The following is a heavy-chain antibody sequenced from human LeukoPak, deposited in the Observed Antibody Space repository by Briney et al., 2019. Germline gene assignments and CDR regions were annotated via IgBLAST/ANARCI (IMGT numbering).Heavy chain of an antibody. CDR1: GFTFSDYN. CDR2: ISRSGSTK. Sequence: GGSLRLSCAASGFTFSDYNMRWIRQAPGKGLEWVSSISRSGSTKYYADSVKGRFTISRDNAKNSLFLQMNSLRAEDTAVYYCARVLRYCGGGNCYSGALGYMDVWGKGTTVTISS. V-gene: IGHV3-11*01. CDR3: ARVLRYCGGGNCYSGALGYMDV. D-gene: IGHD2-15*01. J-gene: IGHJ6*03.